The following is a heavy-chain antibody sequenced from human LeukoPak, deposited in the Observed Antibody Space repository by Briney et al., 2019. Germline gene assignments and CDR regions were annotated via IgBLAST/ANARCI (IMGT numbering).Heavy chain of an antibody. Sequence: GGSLRLSCAASGFTFSSYGMHWVRQAPGKGLEWVAVIWYDGSNKYYADSVKGRFTISRDNSKNTLYLQMNSLRAEDTAVYYCGGLDYDPYYYYGMDVWGQGTTVTVSS. CDR1: GFTFSSYG. CDR3: GGLDYDPYYYYGMDV. CDR2: IWYDGSNK. J-gene: IGHJ6*02. D-gene: IGHD3-3*01. V-gene: IGHV3-33*01.